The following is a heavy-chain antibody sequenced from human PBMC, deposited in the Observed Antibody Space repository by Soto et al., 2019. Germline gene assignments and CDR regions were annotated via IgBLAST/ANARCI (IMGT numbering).Heavy chain of an antibody. D-gene: IGHD3-10*01. J-gene: IGHJ5*02. Sequence: GASVKVSCKASGYTFSSYDINWVRQATGQGLEWMGWMNPNSGNTGYAQKFQGRVIMTRNTSISTAYMELNSLRSEDTAVYYCARYDYYGSGSYYKSWFDPWGQGTRVTVSS. CDR2: MNPNSGNT. CDR3: ARYDYYGSGSYYKSWFDP. CDR1: GYTFSSYD. V-gene: IGHV1-8*01.